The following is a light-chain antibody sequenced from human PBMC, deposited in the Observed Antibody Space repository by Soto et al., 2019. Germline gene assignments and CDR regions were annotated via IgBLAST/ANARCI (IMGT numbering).Light chain of an antibody. J-gene: IGKJ5*01. Sequence: DIVNTPSPAPKPVSPGARPTLSCRASHSVTRPSLAWYQQKPGQAPRLLMYGASSRATGTPDRISGGGSGTDFTLTISRLEPEDFAVYCCQVYVTSLIPFGHGT. V-gene: IGKV3-20*01. CDR3: QVYVTSLIP. CDR1: HSVTRPS. CDR2: GAS.